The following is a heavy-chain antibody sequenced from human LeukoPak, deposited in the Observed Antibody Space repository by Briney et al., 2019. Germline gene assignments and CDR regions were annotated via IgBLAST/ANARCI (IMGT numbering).Heavy chain of an antibody. CDR1: GGSISSYY. V-gene: IGHV4-59*08. J-gene: IGHJ2*01. CDR2: IYYSGRT. D-gene: IGHD5-18*01. CDR3: ARGGGGYSYGYAWYFDL. Sequence: SETLSLTCSVSGGSISSYYWNWIRQPPGKGLEWIGYIYYSGRTSYNPSLKSRVTISVDTSKNQFSLKLSSVTAADTAVYYCARGGGGYSYGYAWYFDLWGRGTLVTVSS.